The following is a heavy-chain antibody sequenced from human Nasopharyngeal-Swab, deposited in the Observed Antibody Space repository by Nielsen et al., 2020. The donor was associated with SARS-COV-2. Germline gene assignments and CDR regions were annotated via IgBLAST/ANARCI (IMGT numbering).Heavy chain of an antibody. J-gene: IGHJ6*02. Sequence: SVKVSCKASGCTFSSYAISWVRQAPGQGLEWMGGIIPILGIANYAQKFQGRVTITADKSTSTAYMELSSLRSEDTAVYYCATRPRLGGDLNYYYYGMDVWGQGTTVTVSS. CDR2: IIPILGIA. CDR3: ATRPRLGGDLNYYYYGMDV. V-gene: IGHV1-69*10. CDR1: GCTFSSYA. D-gene: IGHD2-21*02.